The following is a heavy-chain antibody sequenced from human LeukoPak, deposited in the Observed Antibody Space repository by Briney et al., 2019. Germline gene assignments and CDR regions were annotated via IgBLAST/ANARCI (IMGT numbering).Heavy chain of an antibody. CDR2: IYYSGST. CDR1: GGSISSYY. V-gene: IGHV4-59*08. J-gene: IGHJ4*02. CDR3: ARHLGYCSSSSCYFDY. Sequence: SETLSLTCTVSGGSISSYYWSWIRQPPGKGLEWIGYIYYSGSTTYNPSLKSRVTISLDTSKNQFSLKLSFVTAADTAVYYCARHLGYCSSSSCYFDYWGQGALVTVSS. D-gene: IGHD2-2*01.